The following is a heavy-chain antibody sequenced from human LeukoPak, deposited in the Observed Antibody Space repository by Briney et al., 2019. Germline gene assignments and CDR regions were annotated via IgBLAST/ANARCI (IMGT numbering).Heavy chain of an antibody. J-gene: IGHJ5*02. V-gene: IGHV1-18*01. CDR2: ISAYNGNT. CDR3: ARDQIAAGLNWFDP. D-gene: IGHD6-13*01. CDR1: GYTFTSYG. Sequence: ASVKVSCKASGYTFTSYGISWVRQAPGQGLEWMRWISAYNGNTNYAQKLQGRATMTTDTSTSTAYMELRSLRSDDTAVYYCARDQIAAGLNWFDPWGQGTLVTVSS.